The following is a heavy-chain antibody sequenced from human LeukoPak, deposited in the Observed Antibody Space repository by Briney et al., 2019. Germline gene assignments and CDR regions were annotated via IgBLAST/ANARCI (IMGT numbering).Heavy chain of an antibody. CDR3: ARGFRSSWYGYYFDY. V-gene: IGHV3-7*01. D-gene: IGHD6-13*01. CDR2: IKQDGSEK. CDR1: GFTFSSYW. J-gene: IGHJ4*02. Sequence: GGSLRLSCAASGFTFSSYWMSWVRQAPGKGLEWVANIKQDGSEKYYVDSVKGRFTISRDNAKNSLYLQMNSLRAEDTAMYYCARGFRSSWYGYYFDYWGQGTLVTVSS.